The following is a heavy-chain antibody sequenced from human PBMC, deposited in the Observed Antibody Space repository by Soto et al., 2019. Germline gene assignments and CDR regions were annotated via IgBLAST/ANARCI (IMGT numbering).Heavy chain of an antibody. V-gene: IGHV4-31*03. J-gene: IGHJ4*02. CDR1: GGSITTGGYY. CDR2: RYYSEST. D-gene: IGHD2-15*01. Sequence: SETLSLTCTVSGGSITTGGYYWSWIRQLPGKGLEWIGHRYYSESTYYNPSLKSRVSISLDTSKNQFFLKLSFVTAADTAMYYCARTKCSGGSCYSWSLDYWGQGTPVTVSS. CDR3: ARTKCSGGSCYSWSLDY.